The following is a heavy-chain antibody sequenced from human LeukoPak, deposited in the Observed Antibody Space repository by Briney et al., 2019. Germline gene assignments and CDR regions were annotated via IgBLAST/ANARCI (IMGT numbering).Heavy chain of an antibody. V-gene: IGHV3-11*06. CDR3: VRVAVAGNLNNWFDP. CDR2: ISSSSIYT. J-gene: IGHJ5*02. CDR1: GFTFSDYY. Sequence: PGGSLRLSCAASGFTFSDYYMSWIRQAPGKGLEWVSYISSSSIYTDYADSVKGRFTISRDNSKNTLYLQMNSLRAEDTAVYYCVRVAVAGNLNNWFDPWGQGTLVTVSS. D-gene: IGHD6-19*01.